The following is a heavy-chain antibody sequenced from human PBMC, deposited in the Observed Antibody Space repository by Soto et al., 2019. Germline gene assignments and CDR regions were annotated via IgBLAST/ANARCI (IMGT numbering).Heavy chain of an antibody. Sequence: SETLSLTCAVYGGSFSGYYWSWIRQPPGKGLEWIGEINHSGSTNYNPSLKSRVTISVNTSKNQFSLKLSSVTAADTAVYYCARGNRYYYGSGSYMPLDYWGQGTLVTVSS. CDR3: ARGNRYYYGSGSYMPLDY. CDR1: GGSFSGYY. J-gene: IGHJ4*02. D-gene: IGHD3-10*01. CDR2: INHSGST. V-gene: IGHV4-34*01.